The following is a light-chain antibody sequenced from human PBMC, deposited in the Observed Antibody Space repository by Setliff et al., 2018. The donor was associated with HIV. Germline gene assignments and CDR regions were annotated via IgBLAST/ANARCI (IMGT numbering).Light chain of an antibody. CDR3: SSSTASAPYV. CDR2: DVT. CDR1: SSDIGSYDS. Sequence: QSVLTQPASVSGSPGQSITISCTGSSSDIGSYDSISWYQQLPGKAPEVVIFDVTSRPSGVSVRFSGSKSGNTASLTISGLQAEDEGYYYCSSSTASAPYVFGTGTKVTVL. V-gene: IGLV2-14*01. J-gene: IGLJ1*01.